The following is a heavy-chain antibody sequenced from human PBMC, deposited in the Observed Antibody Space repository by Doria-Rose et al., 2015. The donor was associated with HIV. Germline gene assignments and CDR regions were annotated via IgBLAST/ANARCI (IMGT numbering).Heavy chain of an antibody. CDR2: IFSDDER. CDR1: GGSLSSPGMG. D-gene: IGHD6-13*01. J-gene: IGHJ4*02. CDR3: ARIKSSRWYHKYSFDF. V-gene: IGHV2-26*01. Sequence: ESGPVLVKPTETLTLTCAVSGGSLSSPGMGVSWIRQPPGKALEWLANIFSDDERSYKTSLKSRLTISRATSKSQVVLTMTDMDPVDTATYYCARIKSSRWYHKYSFDFWGQGTLVIVSA.